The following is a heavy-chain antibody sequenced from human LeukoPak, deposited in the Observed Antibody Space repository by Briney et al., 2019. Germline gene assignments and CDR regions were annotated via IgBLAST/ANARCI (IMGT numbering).Heavy chain of an antibody. CDR1: GFTFSSYS. V-gene: IGHV3-48*01. J-gene: IGHJ4*02. CDR2: ISSTRSHI. D-gene: IGHD2/OR15-2a*01. Sequence: PGGSLRLSCAASGFTFSSYSMNWVRQAPGKGLEWVSYISSTRSHIHYADSVKGRFTISRDNAKNSLYLQMNSLRAEDTAVYYCATESIPDYWGRGTLVTVSP. CDR3: ATESIPDY.